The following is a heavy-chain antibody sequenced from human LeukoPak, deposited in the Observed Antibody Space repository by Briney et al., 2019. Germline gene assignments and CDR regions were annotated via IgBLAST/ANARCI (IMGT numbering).Heavy chain of an antibody. CDR3: ARDRGDGLDV. Sequence: GGSLRLSCAASGFTFSDYYIHWIRQAPGKGLEWISYISGSGSYANYADSVKGRFTFSRDNAKNSLYLQMNSLRAEDTAVYYCARDRGDGLDVWGQGTTVTVFS. CDR1: GFTFSDYY. CDR2: ISGSGSYA. J-gene: IGHJ6*02. V-gene: IGHV3-11*06.